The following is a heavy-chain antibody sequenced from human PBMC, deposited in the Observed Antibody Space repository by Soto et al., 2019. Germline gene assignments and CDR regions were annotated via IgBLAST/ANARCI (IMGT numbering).Heavy chain of an antibody. CDR1: GFTFDDYA. CDR2: ISWNSGSI. Sequence: EVQLVESGGGLVQPGRSLRLSCAASGFTFDDYAMHWVRQAPGKGLEWVSGISWNSGSIGYADSAKGRFTISRDNAKNSLYLQMNSLRAEDTALYYCAKESGSSGWLYGMDVWGQGTTVTVSS. CDR3: AKESGSSGWLYGMDV. J-gene: IGHJ6*02. D-gene: IGHD6-19*01. V-gene: IGHV3-9*01.